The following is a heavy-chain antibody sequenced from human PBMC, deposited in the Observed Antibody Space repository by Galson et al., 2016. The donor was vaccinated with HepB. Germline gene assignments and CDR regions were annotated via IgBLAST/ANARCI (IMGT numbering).Heavy chain of an antibody. V-gene: IGHV3-33*01. CDR2: IWYDGSKK. CDR1: GFTLSSYG. J-gene: IGHJ6*02. Sequence: LRLSCAASGFTLSSYGMHWVRQAPGKGLEWVAHIWYDGSKKYYADSVKGRFTISRDNSKNSVFLQMNNLRAEDTAVYYCARDPGFRNGMNVWGQGTTVTVSS. CDR3: ARDPGFRNGMNV.